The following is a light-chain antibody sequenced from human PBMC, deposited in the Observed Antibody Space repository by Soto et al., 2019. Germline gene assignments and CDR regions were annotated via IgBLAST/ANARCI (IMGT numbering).Light chain of an antibody. V-gene: IGLV2-14*01. CDR2: DVS. CDR3: SSYTSSSTLEV. J-gene: IGLJ2*01. Sequence: QSALTQPGSVSGSPGQSITISCTGTSRDVGGYNYVSWYQQHPGKAPKLMIYDVSNRPSGVSNRFSGSKSGNTASLTISGLQAEDEAVYYCSSYTSSSTLEVFGGGTKLTVL. CDR1: SRDVGGYNY.